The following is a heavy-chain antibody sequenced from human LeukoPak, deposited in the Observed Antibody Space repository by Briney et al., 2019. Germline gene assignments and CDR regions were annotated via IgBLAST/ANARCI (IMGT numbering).Heavy chain of an antibody. CDR1: GYTFTSYG. D-gene: IGHD3-22*01. Sequence: GASVKVSCKASGYTFTSYGISWVRQAPGQGLEWMGWINTNTGNPTYAQGFTGRFVFSLDTSVSTAYLQISSLKAEDTAVYYCARGTYYYDSSGYLVPVEHEPDAFDIWGQGTMVTVSS. CDR2: INTNTGNP. J-gene: IGHJ3*02. V-gene: IGHV7-4-1*02. CDR3: ARGTYYYDSSGYLVPVEHEPDAFDI.